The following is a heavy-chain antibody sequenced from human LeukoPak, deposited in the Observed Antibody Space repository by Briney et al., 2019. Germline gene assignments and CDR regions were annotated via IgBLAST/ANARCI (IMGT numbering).Heavy chain of an antibody. CDR3: AREGRITMVRGVTDYFDY. D-gene: IGHD3-10*01. Sequence: PGGSLRLSCAASGFTFSSYWMSWVRQAPGKGLEWVANIKQDGSEKYYVDSVKGRFTISRDNAKNSLYLQMNSLRAEDTAVYYCAREGRITMVRGVTDYFDYWGQGTLVTVSS. V-gene: IGHV3-7*01. CDR2: IKQDGSEK. J-gene: IGHJ4*02. CDR1: GFTFSSYW.